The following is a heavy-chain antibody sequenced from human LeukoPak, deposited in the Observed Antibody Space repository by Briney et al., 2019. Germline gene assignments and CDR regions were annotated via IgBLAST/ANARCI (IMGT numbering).Heavy chain of an antibody. CDR3: AKGYYSRGYYYYYMDV. CDR1: GFTFSSYG. V-gene: IGHV3-30*02. CDR2: IRYEGSNK. D-gene: IGHD4-11*01. J-gene: IGHJ6*03. Sequence: PGGSLRLSCAASGFTFSSYGRHWVGPAQGKGLEWVAFIRYEGSNKYYADSVKGRFTISRDNSKNTLYLQMNSLRAEDTAVYYCAKGYYSRGYYYYYMDVWGKGTTVTVSS.